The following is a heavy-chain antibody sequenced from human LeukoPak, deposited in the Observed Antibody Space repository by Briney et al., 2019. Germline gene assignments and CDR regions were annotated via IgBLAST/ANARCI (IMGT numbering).Heavy chain of an antibody. CDR1: GSTFSSYW. D-gene: IGHD2-21*02. J-gene: IGHJ4*02. V-gene: IGHV3-7*03. Sequence: GGSLRLSCAASGSTFSSYWMSWVRQAPGKGLEWVANIKQDGSEKYYVDSVKGRFTISRDNAKNSLYLQMNSLRAEDTAVYYCARVLRVVTAPFYYFDYWGQGTLVTVSS. CDR2: IKQDGSEK. CDR3: ARVLRVVTAPFYYFDY.